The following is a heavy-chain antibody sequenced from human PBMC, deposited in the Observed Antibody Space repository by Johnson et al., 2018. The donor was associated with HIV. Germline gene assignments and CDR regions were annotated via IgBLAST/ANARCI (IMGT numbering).Heavy chain of an antibody. V-gene: IGHV3-15*01. J-gene: IGHJ3*02. CDR2: VKSKTYGGTI. D-gene: IGHD1-7*01. CDR3: ARAPIAYNWNYEGAFDI. CDR1: GITFSDAW. Sequence: VQLVESGGDLVKPGGFLRLSCAASGITFSDAWMTWVRQAPGKGLEWVGRVKSKTYGGTIDYAAPVKGRFTISRDDSKSTLYLQMGSLKTEDTAVYYCARAPIAYNWNYEGAFDIWGQGTMVTVSS.